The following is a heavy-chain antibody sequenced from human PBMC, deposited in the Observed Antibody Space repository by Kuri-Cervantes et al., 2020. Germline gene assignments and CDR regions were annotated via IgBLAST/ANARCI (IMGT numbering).Heavy chain of an antibody. D-gene: IGHD6-25*01. Sequence: SLRLSCAASGFTFDDYAMHRVRKAPGKGLERVSGISWNIGSIGYADSVKGRFTISRDNAKNSLYLQMNRLRAEDTAVDYCARGRQRLLYYWGQGTLVTVSS. V-gene: IGHV3-9*01. CDR1: GFTFDDYA. CDR3: ARGRQRLLYY. CDR2: ISWNIGSI. J-gene: IGHJ4*02.